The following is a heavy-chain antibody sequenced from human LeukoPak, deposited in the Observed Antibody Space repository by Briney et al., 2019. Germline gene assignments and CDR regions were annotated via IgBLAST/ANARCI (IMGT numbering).Heavy chain of an antibody. D-gene: IGHD2-2*01. CDR2: INPNSGGT. Sequence: ASVKLSCKASGYTFTGYYMHWVRQAPGQGLEWMGWINPNSGGTNYAQKFQGRVTMTRDTSISTAYMELSRLRSDDTAVYYCARVDCSSTSCYPSQDNWFDPWGQGTLVTVSS. CDR1: GYTFTGYY. J-gene: IGHJ5*02. V-gene: IGHV1-2*02. CDR3: ARVDCSSTSCYPSQDNWFDP.